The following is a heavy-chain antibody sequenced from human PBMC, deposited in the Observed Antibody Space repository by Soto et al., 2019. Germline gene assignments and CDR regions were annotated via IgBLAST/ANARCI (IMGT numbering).Heavy chain of an antibody. Sequence: EVQLLESGGGLVQPGGSLRLSCAASGFNFNILALTWVRQAPGKGLEWVSTMKATDGTKYYADSVKGRFTISRDSSTNMMYLQMNIRRVEDTAVYYCAKPHGAVAFDYWGQGTLVTVSS. CDR1: GFNFNILA. CDR3: AKPHGAVAFDY. J-gene: IGHJ4*02. CDR2: MKATDGTK. V-gene: IGHV3-23*01.